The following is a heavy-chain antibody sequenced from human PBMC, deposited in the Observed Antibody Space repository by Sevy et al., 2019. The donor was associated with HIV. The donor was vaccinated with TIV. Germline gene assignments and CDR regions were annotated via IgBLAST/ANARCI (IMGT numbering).Heavy chain of an antibody. J-gene: IGHJ4*02. D-gene: IGHD6-13*01. Sequence: GGSLRLSCAASGFTFSSYAMSWVRQAPGKGLEWVSAISGSGGSTYYADSVKGRFTIARDNSKNTLYLQMNSLRAEDTAVYYCAKTGQQLVHFDYWGQGTLVTVSS. CDR2: ISGSGGST. V-gene: IGHV3-23*01. CDR1: GFTFSSYA. CDR3: AKTGQQLVHFDY.